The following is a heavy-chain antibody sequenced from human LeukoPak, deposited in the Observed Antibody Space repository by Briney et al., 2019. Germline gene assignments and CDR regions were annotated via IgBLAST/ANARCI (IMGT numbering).Heavy chain of an antibody. V-gene: IGHV3-48*04. Sequence: GGSLRLSCAASGFTFSSYSMNWVRQAPGKGLEWVSYISSSSSTIYYADSVKGRFTISRDNAKNSLYLQMNSLRAEDTAVYYCARDPGYSACDYWGQGTLVTVSS. D-gene: IGHD3-9*01. CDR2: ISSSSSTI. J-gene: IGHJ4*02. CDR1: GFTFSSYS. CDR3: ARDPGYSACDY.